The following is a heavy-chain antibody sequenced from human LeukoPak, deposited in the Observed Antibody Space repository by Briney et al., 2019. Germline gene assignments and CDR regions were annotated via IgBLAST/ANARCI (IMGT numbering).Heavy chain of an antibody. CDR2: IKSKTDGGTT. D-gene: IGHD3-22*01. J-gene: IGHJ3*02. V-gene: IGHV3-15*01. Sequence: GGSLRLSCAASGFTFSNAWMSWVRQAPGKGLEWVGRIKSKTDGGTTDYAAPVKGRFTISRDDSKNTLYLQMNSLKTEDAAVYYCTSIVVVITDDAFDIWGQGTMVTVSS. CDR3: TSIVVVITDDAFDI. CDR1: GFTFSNAW.